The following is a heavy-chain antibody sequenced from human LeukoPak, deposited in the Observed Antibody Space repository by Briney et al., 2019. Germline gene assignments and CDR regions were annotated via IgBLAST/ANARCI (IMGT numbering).Heavy chain of an antibody. J-gene: IGHJ4*02. Sequence: PSETLSLTCTVSGGSISSSYYYWGWIRQPPGKGLEWIGSIYSSGSTYYNPSLKSRVTISVDTSKNQFSLKLTSVTAADTAVYYCARASIVVVVAATGGFDYWGQGTLVTVSS. CDR3: ARASIVVVVAATGGFDY. CDR1: GGSISSSYYY. CDR2: IYSSGST. D-gene: IGHD2-15*01. V-gene: IGHV4-39*01.